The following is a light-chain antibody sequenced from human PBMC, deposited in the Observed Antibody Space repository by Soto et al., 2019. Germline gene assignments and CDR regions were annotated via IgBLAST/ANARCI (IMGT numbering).Light chain of an antibody. V-gene: IGKV3-11*01. Sequence: ETVFTQSPATLSLSPGERATLSCRASQSVSDYLAWYQQKPGQAPRLLIYDASNRATGIPARFSGSGFGTDFTLTISSLEPEDFAVYYCEQRSIWPLYTFGQGTKVDIK. CDR2: DAS. CDR1: QSVSDY. J-gene: IGKJ2*01. CDR3: EQRSIWPLYT.